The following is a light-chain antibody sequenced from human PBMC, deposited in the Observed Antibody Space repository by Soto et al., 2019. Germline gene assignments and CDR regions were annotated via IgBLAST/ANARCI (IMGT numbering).Light chain of an antibody. CDR3: QQYTTYPYT. J-gene: IGKJ2*01. CDR1: QSVTNW. V-gene: IGKV1-5*01. CDR2: DAS. Sequence: DIQMTQSPSTLSASVGDRVTITCRASQSVTNWLAWYQQKPGKAPNLLIYDASRLQSGIPSRFSGNGSGTEFTLTISSLQPDDFATYYCQQYTTYPYTFGQGTKLEIK.